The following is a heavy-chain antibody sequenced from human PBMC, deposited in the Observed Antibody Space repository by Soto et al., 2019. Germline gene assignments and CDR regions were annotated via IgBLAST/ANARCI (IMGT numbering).Heavy chain of an antibody. Sequence: TSETLSLTCTVSGGSISSGDYYWSWFRQPPGKGLEWIGYIYYSGSTYYNPSLKSRVTISVDTSKNQFSLKLSSVTAADTAVYYCARQDNTGTSQSFDYWGQGSLVTVSS. J-gene: IGHJ4*02. V-gene: IGHV4-30-4*01. CDR1: GGSISSGDYY. CDR3: ARQDNTGTSQSFDY. CDR2: IYYSGST. D-gene: IGHD1-26*01.